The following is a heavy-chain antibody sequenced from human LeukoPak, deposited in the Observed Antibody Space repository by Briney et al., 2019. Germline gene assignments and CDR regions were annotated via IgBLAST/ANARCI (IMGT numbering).Heavy chain of an antibody. CDR2: IYYSGST. J-gene: IGHJ4*02. CDR3: AREPLYYYGSGGLDY. V-gene: IGHV4-59*01. CDR1: GGSISSYY. D-gene: IGHD3-10*01. Sequence: PSETLSLTCTVSGGSISSYYWSWIRQPPGKGLEWIGYIYYSGSTNYNPSLTSRVTISVDTSKNQFSLKLSSVTAAETAVYYCAREPLYYYGSGGLDYWGQGTLVTVSS.